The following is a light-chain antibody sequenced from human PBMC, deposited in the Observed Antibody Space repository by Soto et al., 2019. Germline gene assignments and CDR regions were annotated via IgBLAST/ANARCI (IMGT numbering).Light chain of an antibody. Sequence: EIVMTPSPATLSVSPGERATLYCRASQSVSSNLAWYQQTPGQAPRLLIYGASTRATGIPARFSGSGSGTEFTHTISSLQSEDFAVYYCQQYNNWPGTFGQGTKVDIK. J-gene: IGKJ1*01. V-gene: IGKV3-15*01. CDR2: GAS. CDR1: QSVSSN. CDR3: QQYNNWPGT.